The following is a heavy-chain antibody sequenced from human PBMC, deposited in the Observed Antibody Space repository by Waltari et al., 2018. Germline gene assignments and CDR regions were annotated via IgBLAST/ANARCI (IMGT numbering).Heavy chain of an antibody. CDR2: HDYSGST. J-gene: IGHJ4*02. D-gene: IGHD2-15*01. CDR1: GGSIDSTYNY. Sequence: QVQLQESGPGLVKPSETLSLTCTVSGGSIDSTYNYWGWIRQPPGKGLEWIGSHDYSGSTHYNPSLKSRVTISVDTSKNQCSLKLTSVTAADTAVYYCVQLPGYWGQGILVTVSS. CDR3: VQLPGY. V-gene: IGHV4-39*01.